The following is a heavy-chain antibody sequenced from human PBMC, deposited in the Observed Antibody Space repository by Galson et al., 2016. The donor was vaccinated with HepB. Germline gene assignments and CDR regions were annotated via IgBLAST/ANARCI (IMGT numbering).Heavy chain of an antibody. Sequence: SLRLSCAASGFTFTSYAMSWVRPAPGKGLEWVSGITGSGAGTYYADSVKGRFTISRDNSKNTLYLQMNRLRAEDTAVYYCARAWIHLYDLDYWGQGALVTVSS. J-gene: IGHJ4*02. CDR3: ARAWIHLYDLDY. V-gene: IGHV3-23*01. D-gene: IGHD5-18*01. CDR2: ITGSGAGT. CDR1: GFTFTSYA.